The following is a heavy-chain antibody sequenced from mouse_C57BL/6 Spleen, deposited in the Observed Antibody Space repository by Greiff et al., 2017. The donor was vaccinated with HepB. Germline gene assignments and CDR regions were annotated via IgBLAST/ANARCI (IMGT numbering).Heavy chain of an antibody. D-gene: IGHD2-4*01. V-gene: IGHV2-2*01. CDR3: ASPYDYDGPYWYFDV. J-gene: IGHJ1*03. CDR2: IWSGGST. CDR1: GFSLTSYG. Sequence: VQRVESGPGLVQPSQSLSITCTVSGFSLTSYGIHWVRQSPGKGLEWLGVIWSGGSTDYNAAFISRLSISKDNSKSQVFFKMNSLQADDTAIYYCASPYDYDGPYWYFDVWGTGTTVTVSS.